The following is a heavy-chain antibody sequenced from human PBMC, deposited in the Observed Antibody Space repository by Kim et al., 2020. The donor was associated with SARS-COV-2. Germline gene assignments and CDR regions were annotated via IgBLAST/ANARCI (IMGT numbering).Heavy chain of an antibody. D-gene: IGHD3-22*01. Sequence: GGSLRLSCAASGFTFSSYAMHWVRQAPGKGLEWVAVISYDGSNKYYADSVKGRFTISRDNSKNTLYLQMNSLRAEDTAVYYCARDYDYYDSSGRGEAFD. CDR2: ISYDGSNK. CDR3: ARDYDYYDSSGRGEAFD. J-gene: IGHJ3*02. CDR1: GFTFSSYA. V-gene: IGHV3-30*04.